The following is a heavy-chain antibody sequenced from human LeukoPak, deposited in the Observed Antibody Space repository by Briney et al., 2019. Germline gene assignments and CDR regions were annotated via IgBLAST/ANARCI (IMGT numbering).Heavy chain of an antibody. J-gene: IGHJ4*02. Sequence: GGSLRLSCAASGFTFSSYAMSWVRQAPGKGLEWVSAISASGSTTYYADSVKGRFTISRDNGKNTLFLQMNSLRAEDAAVYYCVRGNDYGGPHYWGQGTLVTVSS. D-gene: IGHD4-23*01. CDR2: ISASGSTT. CDR3: VRGNDYGGPHY. V-gene: IGHV3-23*01. CDR1: GFTFSSYA.